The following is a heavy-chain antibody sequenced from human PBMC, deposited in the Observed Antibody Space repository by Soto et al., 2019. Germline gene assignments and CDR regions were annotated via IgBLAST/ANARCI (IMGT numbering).Heavy chain of an antibody. D-gene: IGHD3-10*01. CDR3: ARKGNYYGSGSRKAPFDY. CDR2: INHSGST. Sequence: PSETLSLTCAVYGGSFIGYYCIFIRHPPFKWLEWIVEINHSGSTNYNPSLKSRVTISVDTSKNQFSLKLSSVTAADTAVYYCARKGNYYGSGSRKAPFDYWGQGTLVTVSS. V-gene: IGHV4-34*01. J-gene: IGHJ4*02. CDR1: GGSFIGYY.